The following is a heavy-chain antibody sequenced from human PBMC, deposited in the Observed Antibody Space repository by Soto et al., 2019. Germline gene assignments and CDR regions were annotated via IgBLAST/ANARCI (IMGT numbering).Heavy chain of an antibody. Sequence: TSETLSLTCTVSGGSISSGDYYWSWIRQPPGKGLEWIGYIYYSGSTYYNPSLKSRVTISVDTSKNQFSLKLSSVTAADTAVYYCARAPPPGYPERYFDYWGQGTLVTVSS. J-gene: IGHJ4*02. CDR3: ARAPPPGYPERYFDY. CDR2: IYYSGST. V-gene: IGHV4-30-4*01. CDR1: GGSISSGDYY. D-gene: IGHD6-25*01.